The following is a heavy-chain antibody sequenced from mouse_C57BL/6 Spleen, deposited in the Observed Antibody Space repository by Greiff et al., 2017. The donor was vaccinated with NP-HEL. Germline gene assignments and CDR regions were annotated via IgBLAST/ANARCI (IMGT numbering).Heavy chain of an antibody. V-gene: IGHV1-55*01. J-gene: IGHJ3*01. Sequence: QVQLKQPGAELVKPGASVKMSCKASGYTFTSYWITWVKQRPGQGLEWIGDIYPGSGSTNYNEKFKSKATLTVDTSSSTAYMQLSSLTSEDSAVYYCARGGHYYGSSSAWFAYWGQGTLVTVSA. CDR2: IYPGSGST. CDR3: ARGGHYYGSSSAWFAY. D-gene: IGHD1-1*01. CDR1: GYTFTSYW.